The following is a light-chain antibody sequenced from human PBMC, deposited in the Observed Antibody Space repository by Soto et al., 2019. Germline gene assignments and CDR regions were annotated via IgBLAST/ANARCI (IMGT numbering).Light chain of an antibody. CDR3: FSHGDPNNLV. Sequence: QSVLTQPPSASGSPGQSVTISCTGTSRDIGDYNYVSWYQQHPGKAPKLMIYEVNKRPSGIPDRFSGSKSGYTASLTVSGLQAEDEADYFCFSHGDPNNLVFGGGTKVTVL. V-gene: IGLV2-8*01. J-gene: IGLJ2*01. CDR2: EVN. CDR1: SRDIGDYNY.